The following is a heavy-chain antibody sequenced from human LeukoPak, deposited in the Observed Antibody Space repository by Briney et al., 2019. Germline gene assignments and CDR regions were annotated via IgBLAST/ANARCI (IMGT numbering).Heavy chain of an antibody. J-gene: IGHJ4*02. D-gene: IGHD3-9*01. V-gene: IGHV3-74*01. Sequence: GGSLRLSCAASGFTLSSYWMHWVRQAPGKGLVWVSRINSDGSSTSYADSVKGRFTISRDNAKNTLYLQMNSLRAEDTAVYYCARVGWLSPPFDYWGQGTLVTVSS. CDR3: ARVGWLSPPFDY. CDR1: GFTLSSYW. CDR2: INSDGSST.